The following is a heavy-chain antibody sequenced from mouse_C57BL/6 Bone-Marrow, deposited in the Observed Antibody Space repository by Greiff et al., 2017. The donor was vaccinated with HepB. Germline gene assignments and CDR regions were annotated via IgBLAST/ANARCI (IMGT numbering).Heavy chain of an antibody. Sequence: QVQLQQPGAELVKPGASVKLSCKASGYTFTSYWMHWVKQRPGRGLEWIGRIDPNSGGTKYNEKFKSKATLTVDKPSSTAYMQLSSVTSEDSAVYYWSVYYGYDAGAMDYWGQGTSVTVSS. CDR3: SVYYGYDAGAMDY. J-gene: IGHJ4*01. D-gene: IGHD2-2*01. V-gene: IGHV1-72*01. CDR2: IDPNSGGT. CDR1: GYTFTSYW.